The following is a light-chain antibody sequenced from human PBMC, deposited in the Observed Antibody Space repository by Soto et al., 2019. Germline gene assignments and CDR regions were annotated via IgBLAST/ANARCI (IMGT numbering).Light chain of an antibody. CDR2: LEGSGSY. Sequence: QPVLTQSSSASASLGSSVKLTCTLSSGHSSYIIAWHQQQPGKAPRYLMKLEGSGSYNKGSGVPDRFAGSISGADRYLTISNRQSEDEAAYYCETWDSNSRVFGGGTKLTVL. CDR1: SGHSSYI. J-gene: IGLJ3*02. V-gene: IGLV4-60*03. CDR3: ETWDSNSRV.